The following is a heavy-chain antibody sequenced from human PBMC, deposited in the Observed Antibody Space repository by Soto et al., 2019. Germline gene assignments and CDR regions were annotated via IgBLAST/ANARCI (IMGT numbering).Heavy chain of an antibody. J-gene: IGHJ4*02. CDR2: INTGNGDT. V-gene: IGHV1-3*04. CDR3: ARDRVGHDY. CDR1: GYTFTTYS. Sequence: GASLKVSCKASGYTFTTYSMHWARQAPGQSLEWLGWINTGNGDTRYPQKFQGRVTVTRDTSASTVYMELSSLNSEDKAVYYCARDRVGHDYWGQGTQVTVSS.